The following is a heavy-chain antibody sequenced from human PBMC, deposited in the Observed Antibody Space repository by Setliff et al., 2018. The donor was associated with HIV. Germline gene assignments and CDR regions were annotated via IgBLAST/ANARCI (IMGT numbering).Heavy chain of an antibody. Sequence: ASVKVSCKASGYSFTNYGIGWVRQAPGQGLEWMGWTSSYNDNTNYALNLQGRVTMTTDTSTSTAYMELRSLRSDDTAVYYCARDDVGYCSGGSCYHLFDTFDIWGQGTVVTVSS. CDR1: GYSFTNYG. CDR3: ARDDVGYCSGGSCYHLFDTFDI. V-gene: IGHV1-18*01. CDR2: TSSYNDNT. J-gene: IGHJ3*02. D-gene: IGHD2-15*01.